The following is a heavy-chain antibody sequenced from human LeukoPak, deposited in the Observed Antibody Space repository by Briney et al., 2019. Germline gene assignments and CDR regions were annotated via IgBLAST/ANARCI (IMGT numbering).Heavy chain of an antibody. CDR3: VRQPTGTIDY. D-gene: IGHD1-1*01. V-gene: IGHV5-51*01. J-gene: IGHJ4*02. Sequence: PGESLKISCKGSGYTFTTYWIGWVRQVPGKGLEWMGIIYPGDSDTRYSPSFQGQVTISADKSIATAYLQWSSLKPSDTAMYYCVRQPTGTIDYWGQGTLVTAPS. CDR1: GYTFTTYW. CDR2: IYPGDSDT.